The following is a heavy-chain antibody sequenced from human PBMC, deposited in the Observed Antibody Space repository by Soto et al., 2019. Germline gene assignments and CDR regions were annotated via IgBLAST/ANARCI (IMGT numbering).Heavy chain of an antibody. CDR3: ASARVLYRGGDCYSGGDY. V-gene: IGHV1-18*01. Sequence: ASVKVSCKASVYTFTSYGISWVRQAPGEGLEWMGWISAYNGNTNYAQKLQGRVTMTTDTSTSTAYMELRSLRSDDTAVYYCASARVLYRGGDCYSGGDYWGQGTLVTVSS. CDR2: ISAYNGNT. D-gene: IGHD2-21*02. CDR1: VYTFTSYG. J-gene: IGHJ4*02.